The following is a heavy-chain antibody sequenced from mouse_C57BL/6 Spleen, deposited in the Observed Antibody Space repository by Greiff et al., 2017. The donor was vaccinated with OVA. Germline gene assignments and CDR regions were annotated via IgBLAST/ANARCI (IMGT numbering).Heavy chain of an antibody. V-gene: IGHV1-26*01. CDR3: ARGGLLRYYFDY. Sequence: EVQLQQSGPELVKPGASVKISCKASGYTFTDYYMNWVKQSHGKSLEWIGDINPNNGGTSYNQKFKGKATLTVDESSSTAYMELRSLTSEDSAVYYCARGGLLRYYFDYWGQGTTLTVSS. CDR2: INPNNGGT. CDR1: GYTFTDYY. D-gene: IGHD2-3*01. J-gene: IGHJ2*01.